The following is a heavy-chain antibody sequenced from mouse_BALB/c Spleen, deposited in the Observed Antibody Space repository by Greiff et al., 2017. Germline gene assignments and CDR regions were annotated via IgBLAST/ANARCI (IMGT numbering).Heavy chain of an antibody. D-gene: IGHD1-2*01. Sequence: DVMLVESGGGLVKPGGSLKLSCAASGFTFSSYAMSWVRQSPEKRLEWVAEISSGGSYTYYPDTVTGRFTISRDNAKNTLYLEMSSLRSEDTAMYYCARDFGHYYGGAMDYWGQGTSVTVSS. CDR2: ISSGGSYT. J-gene: IGHJ4*01. CDR3: ARDFGHYYGGAMDY. CDR1: GFTFSSYA. V-gene: IGHV5-9-4*01.